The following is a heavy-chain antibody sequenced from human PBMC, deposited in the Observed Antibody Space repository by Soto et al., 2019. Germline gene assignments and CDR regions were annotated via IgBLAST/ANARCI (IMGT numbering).Heavy chain of an antibody. V-gene: IGHV1-18*01. CDR2: ISGYNGNT. J-gene: IGHJ4*02. CDR3: ARDRGVVTSGSAYYFDY. Sequence: QVQLVQSGPEVKKPGASVKVSCKATGYTFRSYGVTWVRQAPGQGLEWRGWISGYNGNTEYAQKLQGRVTMTTDTSTSTVYMELRSLGSADTAVYYCARDRGVVTSGSAYYFDYWGQGTLVTVSS. D-gene: IGHD2-2*01. CDR1: GYTFRSYG.